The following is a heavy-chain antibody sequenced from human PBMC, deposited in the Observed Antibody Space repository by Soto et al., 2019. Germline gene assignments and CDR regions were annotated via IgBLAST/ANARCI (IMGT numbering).Heavy chain of an antibody. D-gene: IGHD3-9*01. CDR3: ARVDILTVYGCMDV. Sequence: PSETLSLTCAVSGGSISSSFRWNWVRQSPGQGLEWIGRIYHGGSTNYNPSLKNRVTISLDKSKNQFSLKLSSMTAADTAVYYCARVDILTVYGCMDVWGQGTTVTVSS. CDR1: GGSISSSFR. CDR2: IYHGGST. V-gene: IGHV4-4*02. J-gene: IGHJ6*02.